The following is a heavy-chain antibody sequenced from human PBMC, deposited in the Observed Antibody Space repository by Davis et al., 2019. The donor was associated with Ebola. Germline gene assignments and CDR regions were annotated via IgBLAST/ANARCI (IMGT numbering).Heavy chain of an antibody. V-gene: IGHV3-30*18. Sequence: GESLKISCAASGFTFSSYGMHWVRQAPGKGLEWVAVISYDGSNKYYADSVKGRFTISRDNSKNTLYLQMNSLRAEDTAVYYCAKSKGYCSGGSCYAGRAIYYYYGMDVWGQGTTVSVSS. CDR2: ISYDGSNK. CDR3: AKSKGYCSGGSCYAGRAIYYYYGMDV. D-gene: IGHD2-15*01. CDR1: GFTFSSYG. J-gene: IGHJ6*02.